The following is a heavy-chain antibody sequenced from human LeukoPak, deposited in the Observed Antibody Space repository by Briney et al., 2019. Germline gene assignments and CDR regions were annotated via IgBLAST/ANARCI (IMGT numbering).Heavy chain of an antibody. Sequence: ASVKVSCKASRYTFTAYYMHWVRQAPGQGLEWMGWIDPNSGGTNFAQKFQGRVTMARDTSIITAYMELNSLTSDDTAVYYCARGAGTSWFDYWGQGTLVIVSS. CDR2: IDPNSGGT. J-gene: IGHJ4*02. D-gene: IGHD2-2*01. CDR1: RYTFTAYY. V-gene: IGHV1-2*02. CDR3: ARGAGTSWFDY.